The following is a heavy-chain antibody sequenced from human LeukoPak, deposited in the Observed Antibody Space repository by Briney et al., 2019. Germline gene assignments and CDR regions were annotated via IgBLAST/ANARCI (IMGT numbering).Heavy chain of an antibody. CDR2: INPNSGGT. D-gene: IGHD2-2*02. CDR1: GYTFTGYY. Sequence: ASVKVSCEASGYTFTGYYMHWVRQAPGQGLEWVGWINPNSGGTNYAQKFQGRVTMTRDTSISTAYMELSRLRSDDTAVYYCARLSSPYCSSTSCYRGTKDFDYWGQGTLVTVSS. V-gene: IGHV1-2*02. J-gene: IGHJ4*02. CDR3: ARLSSPYCSSTSCYRGTKDFDY.